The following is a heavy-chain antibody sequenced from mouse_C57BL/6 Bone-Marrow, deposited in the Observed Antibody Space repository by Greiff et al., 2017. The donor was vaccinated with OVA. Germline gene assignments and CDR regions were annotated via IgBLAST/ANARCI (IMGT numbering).Heavy chain of an antibody. CDR3: ARGGGIYYGNYER. CDR2: IHPNSGST. V-gene: IGHV1-64*01. CDR1: GYTFTSYW. Sequence: QVQLQQPGAELVKPGASVKLSCKASGYTFTSYWMHWVKQRPGQGLEWIGMIHPNSGSTNYNEKFKSKATLTVDKSSSTAYMQLSSLTSEDSAVYYCARGGGIYYGNYERWGQGTLVTVSA. D-gene: IGHD2-1*01. J-gene: IGHJ3*02.